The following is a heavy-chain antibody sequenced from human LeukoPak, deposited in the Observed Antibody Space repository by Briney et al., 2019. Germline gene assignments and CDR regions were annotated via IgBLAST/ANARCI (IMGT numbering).Heavy chain of an antibody. CDR2: FDPEDGET. CDR1: GYTFTSHY. D-gene: IGHD3-22*01. V-gene: IGHV1-24*01. J-gene: IGHJ4*02. CDR3: ATGLDYYDSSGYSGY. Sequence: GASVKVSCKASGYTFTSHYMHWVRQAPGKGLEWMGGFDPEDGETIYAQKFQGRVTMTEDTSTDTAYMELSSLRSEDTAVYYCATGLDYYDSSGYSGYWGQGTLVTVSS.